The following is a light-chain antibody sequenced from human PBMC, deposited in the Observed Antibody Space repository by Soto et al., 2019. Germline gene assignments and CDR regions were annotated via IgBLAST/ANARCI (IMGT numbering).Light chain of an antibody. CDR3: QQNYNLPPWT. J-gene: IGKJ1*01. Sequence: DIQMTQSPPSLSASVGDTITITCRASQSISTYLDWYQVTPGKAPKVLIYAASTLQAGVPSRFSGSGSGTDFTLTINSLQPEDFATYYCQQNYNLPPWTFGQGNKVEIK. CDR2: AAS. V-gene: IGKV1-39*01. CDR1: QSISTY.